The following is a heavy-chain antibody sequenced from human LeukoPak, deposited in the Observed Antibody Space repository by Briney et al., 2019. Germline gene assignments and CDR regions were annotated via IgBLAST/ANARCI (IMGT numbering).Heavy chain of an antibody. CDR3: AGGYRLGVFDY. Sequence: SETLSLTCTVSGGSISSYYWSWIRQPPGKGLEWIGYIYYSGSTTYNPSLKSRVTISVDTSKNQFSLNLSSVTAADTAVYYCAGGYRLGVFDYWGQGTLVTVSS. V-gene: IGHV4-59*01. J-gene: IGHJ4*02. CDR2: IYYSGST. D-gene: IGHD6-25*01. CDR1: GGSISSYY.